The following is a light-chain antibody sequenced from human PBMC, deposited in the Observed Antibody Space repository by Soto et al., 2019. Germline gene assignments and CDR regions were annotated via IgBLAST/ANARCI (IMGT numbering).Light chain of an antibody. CDR3: QQSYSSRFS. J-gene: IGKJ3*01. V-gene: IGKV1-39*01. CDR2: AAS. Sequence: DIQMTQSPSSLSASVGDRVTITCRASQNINDYLNLYQKKPGKAPKLLIYAASSLQSGVPARFRGSGSGTEFTLTINSLQTEDFATYYCQQSYSSRFSCGPGTPVDFK. CDR1: QNINDY.